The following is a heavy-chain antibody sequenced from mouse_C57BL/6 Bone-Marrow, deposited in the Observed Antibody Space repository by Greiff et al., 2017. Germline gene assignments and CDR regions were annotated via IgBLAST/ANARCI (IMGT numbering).Heavy chain of an antibody. CDR2: LLPGRGSS. J-gene: IGHJ2*01. V-gene: IGHV1-9*01. CDR3: AREGTTDFDY. Sequence: VMLVESGAELMQPGASVKLSCKATVYTFTGYWIEWVKQRPGHVLEWIGDLLPGRGSSNYNEKFLGKATFTADTSSNTAYMQRSSLTTEDSDIYYCAREGTTDFDYWGQGTTLRGAS. D-gene: IGHD1-1*01. CDR1: VYTFTGYW.